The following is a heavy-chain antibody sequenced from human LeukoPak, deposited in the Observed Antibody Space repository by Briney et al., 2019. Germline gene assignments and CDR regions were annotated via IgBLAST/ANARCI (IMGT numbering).Heavy chain of an antibody. D-gene: IGHD2-2*01. V-gene: IGHV3-23*01. J-gene: IGHJ4*02. CDR3: AKDLSDIVVVPAAGD. CDR1: GFTFSSYA. CDR2: ISGSGGST. Sequence: GGSLRLSCAASGFTFSSYAMSWVRQAPGKGLEWVSVISGSGGSTYYADPVKGRFTISRDNSKNTLYLQMNSLRAEDTAVYYCAKDLSDIVVVPAAGDWGQGTLVTVSS.